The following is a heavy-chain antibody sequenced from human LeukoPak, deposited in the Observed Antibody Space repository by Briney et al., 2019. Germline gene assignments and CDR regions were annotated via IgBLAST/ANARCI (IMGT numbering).Heavy chain of an antibody. CDR2: ISPTSGGT. Sequence: ASVKVSCKASGYTFTGYYMHWVRQAPGQGLEWMGWISPTSGGTNYARKFQGRVTMTRDTSISTAYMELSRLRSDDTAVYYCAREAYASGSFRTDYYYMDVWGKGTTVTISS. CDR3: AREAYASGSFRTDYYYMDV. CDR1: GYTFTGYY. J-gene: IGHJ6*03. V-gene: IGHV1-2*02. D-gene: IGHD3-10*01.